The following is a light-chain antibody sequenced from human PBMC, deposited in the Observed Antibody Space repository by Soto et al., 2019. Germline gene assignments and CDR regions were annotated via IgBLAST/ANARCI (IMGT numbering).Light chain of an antibody. J-gene: IGLJ1*01. V-gene: IGLV1-44*01. CDR3: AAWDDSLNGSYV. CDR2: SNN. CDR1: SSNIGSNS. Sequence: QSVLTQPPSASGSLGQRVTISCSGSSSNIGSNSVNWYQQLPGTAPKLLIYSNNQRPLGVPDRFSGSKSGTSASLAISGLQSEDEADYYCAAWDDSLNGSYVFGTGTKVTVL.